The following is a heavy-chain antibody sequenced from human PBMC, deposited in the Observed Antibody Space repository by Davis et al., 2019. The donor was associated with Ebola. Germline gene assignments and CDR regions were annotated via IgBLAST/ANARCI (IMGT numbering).Heavy chain of an antibody. CDR1: GFTFSSYA. D-gene: IGHD1-7*01. J-gene: IGHJ6*02. CDR3: ARGGSNWNYYLYYYYGMDV. CDR2: ISYDGSNK. V-gene: IGHV3-30-3*01. Sequence: GESLKISCAASGFTFSSYAMHWVRQAPGKGLEWVAVISYDGSNKYYADSVKGRFTISRDNSKNTLYLQMNSLRAEDTAVYYCARGGSNWNYYLYYYYGMDVWGQGTTVTVSS.